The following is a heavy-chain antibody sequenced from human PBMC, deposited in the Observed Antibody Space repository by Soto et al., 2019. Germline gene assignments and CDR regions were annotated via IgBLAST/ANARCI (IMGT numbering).Heavy chain of an antibody. CDR1: GGSISSGDYY. CDR2: IYYSGST. D-gene: IGHD3-10*01. Sequence: QVQLQESGPGLVKPSQTLSLTCTVSGGSISSGDYYWSWIRQPPGTGLEWIGYIYYSGSTYYNPSLKSRVTLAVDTSKNQFSLKVSSVNAADPAMYYWARLIWFGELLSYYYGMDVRGQGTTVTAS. CDR3: ARLIWFGELLSYYYGMDV. V-gene: IGHV4-30-4*01. J-gene: IGHJ6*02.